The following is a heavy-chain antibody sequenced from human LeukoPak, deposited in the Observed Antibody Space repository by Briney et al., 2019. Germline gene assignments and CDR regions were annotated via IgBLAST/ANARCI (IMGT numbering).Heavy chain of an antibody. J-gene: IGHJ4*02. V-gene: IGHV3-43*01. Sequence: QPGGSLRLSCAASGFTFDRFTIHWVRQTPGKGLEWVSLISRRGHTFYADSVKGRFTISRDNSRNSVFLQMNSLRPEDTALYHCAKEVDCPSDCLFFHSWGQGTLVTVSS. CDR3: AKEVDCPSDCLFFHS. CDR1: GFTFDRFT. D-gene: IGHD2-21*02. CDR2: ISRRGHT.